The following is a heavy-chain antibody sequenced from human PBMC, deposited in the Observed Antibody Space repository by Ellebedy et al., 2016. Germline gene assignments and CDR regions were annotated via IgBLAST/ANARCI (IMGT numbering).Heavy chain of an antibody. CDR2: IIPIFGTA. CDR1: SYTFTSYG. V-gene: IGHV1-69*13. D-gene: IGHD3-22*01. Sequence: SVKVSXKASSYTFTSYGISWVRQAPGQGLEWMGGIIPIFGTANYAQKFQGRVTITADESTSTAYMELSSLRSEDTAVYYCARGLLYDSSGYGVDYWGQGTLVTVSS. CDR3: ARGLLYDSSGYGVDY. J-gene: IGHJ4*02.